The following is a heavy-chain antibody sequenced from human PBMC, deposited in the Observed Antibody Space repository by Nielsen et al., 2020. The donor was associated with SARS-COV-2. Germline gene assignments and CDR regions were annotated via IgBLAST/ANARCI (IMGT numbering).Heavy chain of an antibody. J-gene: IGHJ6*03. Sequence: SETLSLTCTVSGTSITSYYWSWVRQRPGKGLEWIGYIYYLGDTNYTPAFGGRVAMSVDTPKSQFSLKLFTVTAADTAVYYCARRSSIWNYMDVWAIGISVTVSS. CDR2: IYYLGDT. CDR1: GTSITSYY. V-gene: IGHV4-59*08. D-gene: IGHD1-26*01. CDR3: ARRSSIWNYMDV.